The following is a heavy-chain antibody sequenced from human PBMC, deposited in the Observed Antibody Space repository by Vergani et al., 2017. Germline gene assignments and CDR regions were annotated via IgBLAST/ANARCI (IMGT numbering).Heavy chain of an antibody. J-gene: IGHJ4*02. CDR3: ARGSRAAGYSGPDS. CDR2: ILGRGTA. D-gene: IGHD6-13*01. V-gene: IGHV4-61*02. Sequence: QVQLQESGPGLVKPSQTLSLTCTVSGASMSSVGYYWTWIRQSAGKRLEWIGDILGRGTANYNPSFQGRVSMSVATSKNQFFLTLSSVNATDTAVYSCARGSRAAGYSGPDSCGQGTRVTVSS. CDR1: GASMSSVGYY.